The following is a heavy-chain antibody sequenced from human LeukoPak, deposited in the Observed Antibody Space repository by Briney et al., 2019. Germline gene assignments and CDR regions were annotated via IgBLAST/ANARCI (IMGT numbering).Heavy chain of an antibody. CDR1: GGSISSYY. D-gene: IGHD1-26*01. CDR2: IYYSGST. J-gene: IGHJ3*02. V-gene: IGHV4-59*01. Sequence: SETLSLTCTVSGGSISSYYWSWIRQPPGKGLEWIGYIYYSGSTNYNPSLKSRVTISVDTSKNQFSLKLSSVTAADTAVYYCARGYQHTGAFDIWGQGTMVTVSS. CDR3: ARGYQHTGAFDI.